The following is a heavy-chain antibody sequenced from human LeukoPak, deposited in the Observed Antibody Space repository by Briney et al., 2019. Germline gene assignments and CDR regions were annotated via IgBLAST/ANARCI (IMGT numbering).Heavy chain of an antibody. Sequence: SETLSLTCIVSGGSVSGYYWGWIRQPPGRGLEWIGYVYYSGSTNYNPSFKSRITISVDTSRNQFPLQLSSVSAADTAVYYCARIHRYCSGGACYVLDNWGQGTLVAVSS. CDR2: VYYSGST. CDR1: GGSVSGYY. J-gene: IGHJ4*02. V-gene: IGHV4-59*02. D-gene: IGHD2-15*01. CDR3: ARIHRYCSGGACYVLDN.